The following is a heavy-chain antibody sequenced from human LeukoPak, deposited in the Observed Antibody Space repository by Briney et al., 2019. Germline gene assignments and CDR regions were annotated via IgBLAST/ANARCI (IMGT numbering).Heavy chain of an antibody. J-gene: IGHJ4*02. CDR2: INPNSGGT. CDR3: ARWSCTSPSCYGHFDY. CDR1: GYIFTGYY. D-gene: IGHD2-2*01. Sequence: ASVKVSCKASGYIFTGYYIHWVRQAPGQGLEWMGWINPNSGGTDFAQKFQGRVTVTRDTSISTAYMEVSRLTSDDTAVCFCARWSCTSPSCYGHFDYWGQGTLVTVSS. V-gene: IGHV1-2*02.